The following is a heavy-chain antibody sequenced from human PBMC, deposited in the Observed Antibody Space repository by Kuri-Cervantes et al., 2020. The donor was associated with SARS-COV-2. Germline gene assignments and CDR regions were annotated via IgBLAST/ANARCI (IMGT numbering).Heavy chain of an antibody. D-gene: IGHD6-13*01. Sequence: SETLSLTCTVSGYPISSGYYWGWIRQPPGKGLEWIGSIYHSGSTYYNPSLKSRVTISVDTSKNQFSLKLSSVAAADTAVYYCARVGRAGPFDYWGQGTLVTVSS. CDR3: ARVGRAGPFDY. CDR1: GYPISSGYY. CDR2: IYHSGST. V-gene: IGHV4-38-2*02. J-gene: IGHJ4*02.